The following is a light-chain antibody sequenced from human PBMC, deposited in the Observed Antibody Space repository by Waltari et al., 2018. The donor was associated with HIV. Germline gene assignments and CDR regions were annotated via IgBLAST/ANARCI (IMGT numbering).Light chain of an antibody. J-gene: IGKJ4*01. CDR2: CAS. CDR3: QQYHKWPLT. Sequence: EIVMTQSPATLSVSPGERATLSCRASQSVNNHLDWYQQKPGQGPRLLISCASTRATGVPARFSGSGSGTDFTLTISSLQSEDFGIYYCQQYHKWPLTFGGGTKVEIK. CDR1: QSVNNH. V-gene: IGKV3-15*01.